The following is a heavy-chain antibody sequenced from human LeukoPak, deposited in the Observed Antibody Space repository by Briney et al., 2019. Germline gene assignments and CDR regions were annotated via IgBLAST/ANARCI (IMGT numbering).Heavy chain of an antibody. CDR2: IIPIFGTA. Sequence: RASVKVSCKASGGTFSSYAISWVRQAPGQGLEWMGGIIPIFGTANYAQKFQGRVTITADESTSTAYMELSSLRSEDTAVYYCARDPYDSSGYYNYYYGMDVWGQGTTVTVSS. V-gene: IGHV1-69*13. CDR3: ARDPYDSSGYYNYYYGMDV. CDR1: GGTFSSYA. J-gene: IGHJ6*02. D-gene: IGHD3-22*01.